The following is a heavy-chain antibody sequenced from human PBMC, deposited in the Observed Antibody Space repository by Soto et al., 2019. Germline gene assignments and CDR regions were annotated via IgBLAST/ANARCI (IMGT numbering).Heavy chain of an antibody. CDR1: GFSFGPSG. CDR2: IWNDGSTT. CDR3: ARDGSHYDVDY. D-gene: IGHD4-4*01. V-gene: IGHV3-33*01. Sequence: LVESGGGVAQPGRSLRLSCATSGFSFGPSGMHWVRQAPGKGLEWVAIIWNDGSTTHYADSVKGRFTISRDNSKNTLYLQMNSLRDEDTAVYYCARDGSHYDVDYWGQGTLVTVSS. J-gene: IGHJ4*02.